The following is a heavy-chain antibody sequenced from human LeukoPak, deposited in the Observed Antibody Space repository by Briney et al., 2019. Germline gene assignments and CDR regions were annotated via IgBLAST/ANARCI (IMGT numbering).Heavy chain of an antibody. CDR3: AKISGDWFDP. CDR2: ISWNSGSI. Sequence: PGGSLRLSCAASGFTFDDYAMHWVRQAPGKGLEWVSGISWNSGSIGYADSVTGRFTISRDNAKNSLYLQMNSLRAEDTALYYCAKISGDWFDPWGQGTLVTVSS. CDR1: GFTFDDYA. J-gene: IGHJ5*02. V-gene: IGHV3-9*01. D-gene: IGHD3-10*01.